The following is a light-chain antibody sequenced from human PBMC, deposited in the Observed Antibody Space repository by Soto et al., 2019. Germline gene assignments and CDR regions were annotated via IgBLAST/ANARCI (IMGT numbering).Light chain of an antibody. J-gene: IGLJ3*02. Sequence: QSALTQPASVSGSPGQSITISCTRTSSDVGGYNYVSWYQQHPGKAPKLMIYEVSNRPSGVSNRFSGSKSGNTASLPISGLQAEDEADYYCSSYTSSSTRVFGGGTTVTVL. CDR3: SSYTSSSTRV. CDR2: EVS. CDR1: SSDVGGYNY. V-gene: IGLV2-14*01.